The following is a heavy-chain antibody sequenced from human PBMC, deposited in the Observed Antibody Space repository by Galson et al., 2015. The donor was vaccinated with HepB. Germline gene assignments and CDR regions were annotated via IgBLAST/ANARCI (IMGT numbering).Heavy chain of an antibody. CDR2: INPNSGGT. V-gene: IGHV1-2*04. CDR3: ARVSTMIVVVITKRNY. Sequence: SVKASCKASGYTFTGYYMHWVRQAPGQGLEWMGWINPNSGGTNYAQKFQGWVTMTRDTSISTAYMELSRLRSDDTAVYYCARVSTMIVVVITKRNYWGQGTLVTVSS. CDR1: GYTFTGYY. J-gene: IGHJ4*02. D-gene: IGHD3-22*01.